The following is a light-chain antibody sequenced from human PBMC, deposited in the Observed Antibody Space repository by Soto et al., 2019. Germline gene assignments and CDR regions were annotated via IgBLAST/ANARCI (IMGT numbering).Light chain of an antibody. V-gene: IGKV3-15*01. J-gene: IGKJ4*01. Sequence: EIVMAQSAATLSVSPGERDSLTCRASVRVSSNLPWYQQKPGQTPRLLIYATSTRATGIPARFSGSGSGTEFTLTISSLQSEDFAVYYCQHYNNWPLTFGGGTKV. CDR1: VRVSSN. CDR3: QHYNNWPLT. CDR2: ATS.